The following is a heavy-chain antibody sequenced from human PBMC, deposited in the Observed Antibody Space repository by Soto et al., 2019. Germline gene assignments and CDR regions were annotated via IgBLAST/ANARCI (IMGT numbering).Heavy chain of an antibody. CDR1: GFTFSDYY. V-gene: IGHV3-11*01. Sequence: GGSLRLSCAASGFTFSDYYMSWFRQAPGKGLEWVSYISGSGSITHDADSVKGRFTISRDNAKNSLYLQMNSLRAEDTAIYYCARVGSTLAAGTPDYWGQGTLVTVSS. D-gene: IGHD6-13*01. CDR2: ISGSGSIT. CDR3: ARVGSTLAAGTPDY. J-gene: IGHJ4*02.